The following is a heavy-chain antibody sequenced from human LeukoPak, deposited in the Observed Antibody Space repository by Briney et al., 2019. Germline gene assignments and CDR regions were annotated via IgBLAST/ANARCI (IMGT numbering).Heavy chain of an antibody. CDR3: ARHGGCSGASCYSWFDP. V-gene: IGHV1-2*02. Sequence: ASVKVSCKASGFTFTGYYMHWVRQAPGQGLEWMGWINPDSGGTQYAQKFQGRVTMTRDTSFSTAYMELSRLRSDDTAVYYCARHGGCSGASCYSWFDPWGQGTLVTVSS. J-gene: IGHJ5*02. CDR2: INPDSGGT. CDR1: GFTFTGYY. D-gene: IGHD2-15*01.